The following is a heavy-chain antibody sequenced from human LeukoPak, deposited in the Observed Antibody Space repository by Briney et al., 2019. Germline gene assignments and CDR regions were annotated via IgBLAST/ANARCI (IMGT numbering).Heavy chain of an antibody. CDR3: VRGADTGYSSDS. CDR2: INSDGRST. V-gene: IGHV3-74*01. J-gene: IGHJ4*02. D-gene: IGHD3-9*01. CDR1: GFTFSDYQ. Sequence: QPGGSLRLSCAASGFTFSDYQMNWIRQAPGKGLVWVSRINSDGRSTNYADSVKGRFSISRDNAENTLYLQMNSLRVEDTAVYYCVRGADTGYSSDSWGQGTLVTVSS.